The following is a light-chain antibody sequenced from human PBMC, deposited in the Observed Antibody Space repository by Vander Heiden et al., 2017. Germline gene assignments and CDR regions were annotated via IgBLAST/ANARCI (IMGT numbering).Light chain of an antibody. CDR3: MQALQTSIT. CDR1: QSLLHSNGYNY. CDR2: LGS. J-gene: IGKJ5*01. V-gene: IGKV2-28*01. Sequence: DIVMPASPISLPVTPGEPASISCRSSQSLLHSNGYNYLDWYLQKPGQSPQLLIYLGSNRASGVPDRFSGSGSGTDFTLKISRVEAEDVGVYYCMQALQTSITFGQGTRLEIK.